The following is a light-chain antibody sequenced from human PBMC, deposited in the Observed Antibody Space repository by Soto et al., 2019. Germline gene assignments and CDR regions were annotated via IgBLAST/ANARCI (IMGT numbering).Light chain of an antibody. CDR3: CSYAGSYTFYV. Sequence: QSALTQPRSVSGSPGQSVTISCTGTSSDVGGYNYVSWYQQHPGKAPKLMIYDVNKRPSGVPDRFSGSKSGNTASLTISGLQGEDEADYYCCSYAGSYTFYVFGTGTKLTVL. V-gene: IGLV2-11*01. J-gene: IGLJ1*01. CDR2: DVN. CDR1: SSDVGGYNY.